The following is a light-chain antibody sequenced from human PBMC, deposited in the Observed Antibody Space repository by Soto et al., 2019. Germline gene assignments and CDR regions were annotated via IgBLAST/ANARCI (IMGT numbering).Light chain of an antibody. CDR3: HQSYSTPPYT. V-gene: IGKV1-39*01. Sequence: DIPMTQSPSSLSASVGDRVTITCRASQSISSYLNWYQQKPGKAPKILIYAASSLQSGVTSRFSGSGSATDFTLTISSLQPEDFATYYCHQSYSTPPYTFGQGTKLEIK. CDR1: QSISSY. CDR2: AAS. J-gene: IGKJ2*01.